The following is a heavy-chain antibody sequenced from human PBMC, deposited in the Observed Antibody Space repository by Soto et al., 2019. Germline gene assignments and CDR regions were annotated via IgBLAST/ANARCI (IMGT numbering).Heavy chain of an antibody. CDR3: ARYRDYGDYGYFDS. CDR2: IYHRETT. Sequence: PSETLSPTCTVSGSSVSGGIYYWTWIRQPPGKGLEWIGYIYHRETTNYNASLRSRVTISVDTSKNQFSLRLTSVTAADTAVYYCARYRDYGDYGYFDSWGQGTLVTVSS. CDR1: GSSVSGGIYY. V-gene: IGHV4-61*01. D-gene: IGHD4-17*01. J-gene: IGHJ4*02.